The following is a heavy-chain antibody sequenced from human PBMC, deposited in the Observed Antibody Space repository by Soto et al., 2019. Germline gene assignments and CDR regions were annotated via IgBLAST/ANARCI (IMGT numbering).Heavy chain of an antibody. CDR1: GYTFTSQN. CDR2: INPSIGTT. V-gene: IGHV1-46*03. Sequence: ASVKVSCKASGYTFTSQNMHWVRQAPGQGLGWMGVINPSIGTTTYAQKFQGRVTMTSDTSTSSVYMEVSSLRSEDTAVYYCISTLGARFDNWS. J-gene: IGHJ4*01. CDR3: ISTLGARFDN. D-gene: IGHD1-26*01.